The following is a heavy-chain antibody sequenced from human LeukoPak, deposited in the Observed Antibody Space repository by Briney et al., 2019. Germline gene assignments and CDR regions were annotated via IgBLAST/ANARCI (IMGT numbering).Heavy chain of an antibody. J-gene: IGHJ4*02. CDR2: IYYSGST. V-gene: IGHV4-39*01. Sequence: SETLSLTCTVSGGSISSSSYYWGWIRQPPGKGLEWIGNIYYSGSTYYNPSLKSRVTISVDTSKNQFSLKLSSVTAADTAVYYCASVPYDFWTGFYKTTLDYWGQGALVTVSS. D-gene: IGHD3-3*01. CDR3: ASVPYDFWTGFYKTTLDY. CDR1: GGSISSSSYY.